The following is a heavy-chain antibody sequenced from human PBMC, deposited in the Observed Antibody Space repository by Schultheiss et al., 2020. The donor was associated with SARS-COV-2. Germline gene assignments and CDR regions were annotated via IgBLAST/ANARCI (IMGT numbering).Heavy chain of an antibody. CDR1: GGSISSGGYY. D-gene: IGHD6-19*01. CDR2: INHSGST. J-gene: IGHJ4*02. CDR3: ARGGVAGTNFDY. Sequence: SETLSLTCTVSGGSISSGGYYWSWIRQPPGKGLEWIGEINHSGSTNYNPSLKSRVTISVDKSKNQFSLNLSSVTAADTAMYYCARGGVAGTNFDYWGQGTLVTVSS. V-gene: IGHV4-61*08.